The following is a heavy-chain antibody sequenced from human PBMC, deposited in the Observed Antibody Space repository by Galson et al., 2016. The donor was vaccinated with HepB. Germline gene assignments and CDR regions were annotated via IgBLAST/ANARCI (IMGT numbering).Heavy chain of an antibody. CDR1: GFRFSTYY. D-gene: IGHD1-1*01. Sequence: SLRLSCAASGFRFSTYYMNWVRQAPGKGLEWVSSIITTSSYIYYADSVKGRFSISRDKAKNSVYLQMNSLRAEDTEVYYCARGGLLERVYWGRGTLVTVSS. CDR2: IITTSSYI. V-gene: IGHV3-21*01. J-gene: IGHJ4*02. CDR3: ARGGLLERVY.